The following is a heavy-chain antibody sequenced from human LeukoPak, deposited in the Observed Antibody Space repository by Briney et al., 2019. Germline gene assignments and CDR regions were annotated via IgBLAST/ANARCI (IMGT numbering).Heavy chain of an antibody. J-gene: IGHJ6*02. CDR2: VYSAGTT. D-gene: IGHD1-14*01. Sequence: GGSLILSCAASGFTVSSSYMTWVRQAPGKGLEWVSLVYSAGTTYYADSVKGRFTISRDDSKNTLYLQMNSLRAEDTTVYYCARNFYYYYNMDVWGQGTTVTVSS. V-gene: IGHV3-66*01. CDR3: ARNFYYYYNMDV. CDR1: GFTVSSSY.